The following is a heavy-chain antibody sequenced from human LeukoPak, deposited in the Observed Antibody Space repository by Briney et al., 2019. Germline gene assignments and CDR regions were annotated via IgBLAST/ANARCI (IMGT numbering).Heavy chain of an antibody. D-gene: IGHD3-3*01. CDR3: ARGPYYDFWSGYYVEYYYYGMDV. V-gene: IGHV3-30-3*01. J-gene: IGHJ6*02. Sequence: GGSLRLSRAASGFTFSSYAMHWVRQAPGKGLEWVAVISYDGSNKYYADSVKGRFTISRDNSKNTPYLQMNSLRAEDTAVYYCARGPYYDFWSGYYVEYYYYGMDVWGQGTTVTVSS. CDR2: ISYDGSNK. CDR1: GFTFSSYA.